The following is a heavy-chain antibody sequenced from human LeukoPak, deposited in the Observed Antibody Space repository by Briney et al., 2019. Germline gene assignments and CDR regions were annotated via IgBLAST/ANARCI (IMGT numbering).Heavy chain of an antibody. CDR1: GYTFTGYY. CDR2: INPNSGGT. D-gene: IGHD6-6*01. CDR3: ARYQGYSSSSFNWFDP. Sequence: GASVKVSCKASGYTFTGYYMHWVRQAPGQGLEWMGWINPNSGGTNYAQKFQGRVTMTRDTSISTAYMELSRLRSDDTAVYYCARYQGYSSSSFNWFDPWGQGTLVTVSS. J-gene: IGHJ5*02. V-gene: IGHV1-2*02.